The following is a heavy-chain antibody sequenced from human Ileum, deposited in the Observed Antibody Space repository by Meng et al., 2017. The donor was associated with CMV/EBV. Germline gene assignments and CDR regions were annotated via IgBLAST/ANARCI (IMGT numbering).Heavy chain of an antibody. Sequence: GESLKISCAASRFTFSSYAMHWVRQAPGKGLEWVAVISYDGGNKYYADSVRGRFTVSRDNAKNSLYLQMNSLRAEDTAVYYCARDYTIFGVVTSYYYYYGMDVWGQGTTVTVSS. J-gene: IGHJ6*02. CDR3: ARDYTIFGVVTSYYYYYGMDV. CDR1: RFTFSSYA. CDR2: ISYDGGNK. V-gene: IGHV3-30-3*01. D-gene: IGHD3-3*01.